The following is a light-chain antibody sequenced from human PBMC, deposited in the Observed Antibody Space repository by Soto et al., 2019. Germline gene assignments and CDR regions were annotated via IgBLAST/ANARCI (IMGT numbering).Light chain of an antibody. CDR2: DAS. CDR1: QSVSSY. J-gene: IGKJ1*01. Sequence: EIVLTQSPATLSLSPGERATLSCRASQSVSSYLLWYQQKPGQAPRLLIYDASNRASGTPARFSGSGSETDFTLTISSLEPEDFAVYYCQQYGGSPRTFGQGTKVEVK. CDR3: QQYGGSPRT. V-gene: IGKV3-11*01.